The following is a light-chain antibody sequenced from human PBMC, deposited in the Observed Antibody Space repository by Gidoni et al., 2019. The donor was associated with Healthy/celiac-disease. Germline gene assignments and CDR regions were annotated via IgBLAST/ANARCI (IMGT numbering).Light chain of an antibody. CDR2: GNS. CDR1: SSNIGAGYD. CDR3: QSYDSSLSGSYVV. V-gene: IGLV1-40*01. Sequence: QPVLPPPPSASAAPRRRSTISCTGSSSNIGAGYDVHWYQQLPGTAPKLLIYGNSNRPSGVPDRFSGSKSGTSASLAITGLQAEDEADYYCQSYDSSLSGSYVVFGGGTKLTVL. J-gene: IGLJ2*01.